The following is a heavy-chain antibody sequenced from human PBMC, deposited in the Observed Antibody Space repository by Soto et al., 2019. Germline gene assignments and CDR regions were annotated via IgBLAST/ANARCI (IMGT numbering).Heavy chain of an antibody. CDR3: ARGLKLIYYDSSGYDY. J-gene: IGHJ4*02. D-gene: IGHD3-22*01. V-gene: IGHV4-4*02. CDR2: IYHSGST. CDR1: GGSISSSNW. Sequence: QVQLQESGPGLVKPSGTLSLTCAVSGGSISSSNWWSWVRQPPGKGLEWIGEIYHSGSTNYNPSLKSRVTISVDKSENRFSLKLSSVTAADTAVYYCARGLKLIYYDSSGYDYWGQGTLVTVSS.